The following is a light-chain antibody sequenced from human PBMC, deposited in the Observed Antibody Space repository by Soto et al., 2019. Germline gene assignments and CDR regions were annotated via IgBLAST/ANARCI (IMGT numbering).Light chain of an antibody. J-gene: IGKJ4*01. CDR1: QIVSSN. Sequence: EIVMTQSPATLSVSPGERATLSCRASQIVSSNLAWYQQKPGQAPRLLIYDASTRATGIPDRFSGSGSGTEFTLTISSLQSEDFAVYYCQQYNNWPPLTFGGGTKVDIK. V-gene: IGKV3-15*01. CDR3: QQYNNWPPLT. CDR2: DAS.